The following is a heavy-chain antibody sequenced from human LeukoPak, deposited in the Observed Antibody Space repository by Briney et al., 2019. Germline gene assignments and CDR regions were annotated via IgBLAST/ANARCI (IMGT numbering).Heavy chain of an antibody. J-gene: IGHJ4*02. Sequence: GASVKVSCKASGGTFSGYAISWVRQAPGQGLGWMGGIIPIFGTANYAQKFQGRVTITADKSTSTAYMELSSLRSEDTAVYYCAREGYCSSTSCPRRSRYFDYWGQGTLVTVSS. CDR2: IIPIFGTA. CDR3: AREGYCSSTSCPRRSRYFDY. D-gene: IGHD2-2*01. V-gene: IGHV1-69*06. CDR1: GGTFSGYA.